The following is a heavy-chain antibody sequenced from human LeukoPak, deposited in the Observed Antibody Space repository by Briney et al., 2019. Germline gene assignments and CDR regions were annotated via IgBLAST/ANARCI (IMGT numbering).Heavy chain of an antibody. V-gene: IGHV3-9*01. CDR3: AKDTTSGSYLYFDY. Sequence: ESGRSLRLSCSASGFTFDDYAMHWVRQAPGKGLEWVSGISWNSGIIGYGDSVKGRFTISRDNAKNSLYLQMNSLRAEDTALYFCAKDTTSGSYLYFDYWGQGALVTVSS. CDR2: ISWNSGII. J-gene: IGHJ4*02. CDR1: GFTFDDYA. D-gene: IGHD1-26*01.